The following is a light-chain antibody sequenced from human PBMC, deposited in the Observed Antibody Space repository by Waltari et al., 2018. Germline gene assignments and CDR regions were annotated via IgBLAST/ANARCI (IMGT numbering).Light chain of an antibody. CDR1: QSLTKRY. CDR2: GAA. V-gene: IGKV3-20*01. Sequence: EVVLTQSPDTLSLSPGARATLTCRASQSLTKRYLAWYQQKLGRAPSLLIYGAASRAAGIPDRCSGSGSGTDFTLTISRLEPEDFAVYYCQQYGSSVLYTFGQGTKLEIK. J-gene: IGKJ2*01. CDR3: QQYGSSVLYT.